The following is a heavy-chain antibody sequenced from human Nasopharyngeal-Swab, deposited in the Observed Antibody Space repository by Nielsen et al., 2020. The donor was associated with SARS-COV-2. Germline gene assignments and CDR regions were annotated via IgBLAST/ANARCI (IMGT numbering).Heavy chain of an antibody. J-gene: IGHJ4*02. V-gene: IGHV1-8*01. Sequence: ASVNVSCKASGYTFTSYDINWVRQATGQGLEWMGWMNPNSGNTGYAQKFQGRVTMTRNTSISTAYMELSSLRSEDTAVYYCARARSFWSGTPFYWGQGTLVTVSS. CDR2: MNPNSGNT. D-gene: IGHD3-3*01. CDR3: ARARSFWSGTPFY. CDR1: GYTFTSYD.